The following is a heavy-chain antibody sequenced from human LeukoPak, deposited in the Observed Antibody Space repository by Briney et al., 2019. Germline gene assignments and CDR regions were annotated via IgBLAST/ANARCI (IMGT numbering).Heavy chain of an antibody. D-gene: IGHD5-12*01. CDR2: IYYSGST. Sequence: SETLSLTCTVSGGSISSSSYYWGWIRQPPGKGLEWIGSIYYSGSTYYNPSLKSRVTISVDTSKNQFFLKLSSVTAADTAVYYCARVLGRGGYAYFDYWGQGTLVTVSS. CDR1: GGSISSSSYY. V-gene: IGHV4-39*01. J-gene: IGHJ4*02. CDR3: ARVLGRGGYAYFDY.